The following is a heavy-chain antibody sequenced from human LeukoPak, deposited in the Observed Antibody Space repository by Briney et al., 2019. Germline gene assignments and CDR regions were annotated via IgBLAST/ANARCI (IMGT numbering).Heavy chain of an antibody. D-gene: IGHD6-13*01. CDR1: GFTFSSYE. J-gene: IGHJ4*02. V-gene: IGHV3-48*03. CDR2: ISSSGSTI. CDR3: ARVRSTRSSIKLVAFDY. Sequence: GGSLRLSCAASGFTFSSYEMNWVRQAPGKGLEWVSFISSSGSTIYYADSVKGRFTISRDNARNSLCLQMNSLRAEDTAIYYCARVRSTRSSIKLVAFDYWGQGTLVSVSS.